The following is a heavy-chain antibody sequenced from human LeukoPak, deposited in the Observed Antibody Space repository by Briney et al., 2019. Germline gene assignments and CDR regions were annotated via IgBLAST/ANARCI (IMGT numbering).Heavy chain of an antibody. CDR3: ALTLVGARPLDY. Sequence: GGSLRLSCAASGFTFSSYEMNWVRQAPGKGLEWVSYISSSGSTIYYADSVKGRFTISRDNAKNSLYLQMDSLRAEDTAVYYCALTLVGARPLDYWGQGTLVTVSS. CDR1: GFTFSSYE. J-gene: IGHJ4*02. CDR2: ISSSGSTI. D-gene: IGHD1-26*01. V-gene: IGHV3-48*03.